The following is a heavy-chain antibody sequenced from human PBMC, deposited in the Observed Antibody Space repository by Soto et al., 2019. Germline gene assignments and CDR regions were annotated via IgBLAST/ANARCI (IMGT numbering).Heavy chain of an antibody. CDR2: INHSGST. Sequence: SETLSLTCAVYGGSFSGYYWSWIRQPPGKGLEWIGEINHSGSTNYNPSLKSRVTISVDTSKNHFSLKLSSVTAADTAVYSCARGLVDSSSWISDYWGQGTLVTVSS. V-gene: IGHV4-34*01. J-gene: IGHJ4*02. CDR1: GGSFSGYY. D-gene: IGHD6-13*01. CDR3: ARGLVDSSSWISDY.